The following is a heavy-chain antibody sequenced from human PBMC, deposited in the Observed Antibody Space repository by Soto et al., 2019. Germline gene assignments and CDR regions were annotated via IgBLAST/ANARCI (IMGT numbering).Heavy chain of an antibody. CDR3: ARSDYDSSGYYFDY. V-gene: IGHV4-59*01. CDR1: GGSISSYY. CDR2: IYYSGST. D-gene: IGHD3-22*01. Sequence: PSETLSLTCTVSGGSISSYYWSWIRQPPGKGLEWIGYIYYSGSTNYNPSLKSRVTISVDTSKNQFSLKLSSVTAPDTAVYYCARSDYDSSGYYFDYWGQGTLVTVSS. J-gene: IGHJ4*02.